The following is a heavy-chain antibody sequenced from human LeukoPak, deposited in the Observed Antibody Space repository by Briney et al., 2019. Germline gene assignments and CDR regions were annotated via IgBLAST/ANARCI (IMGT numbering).Heavy chain of an antibody. Sequence: GGSLRLSCVASGFTFTDHPMNWVRQAPGKGLEWISYIGGDGIAFYADSVKGRFTASKDDARKSMYLQMNSLRVEDTAVYYCAKDRANWAIDDWGRGTQVTVSS. CDR3: AKDRANWAIDD. D-gene: IGHD3-16*01. CDR1: GFTFTDHP. V-gene: IGHV3-69-1*01. J-gene: IGHJ4*02. CDR2: IGGDGIA.